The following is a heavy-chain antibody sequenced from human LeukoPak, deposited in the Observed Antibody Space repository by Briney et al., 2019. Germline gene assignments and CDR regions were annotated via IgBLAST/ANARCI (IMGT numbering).Heavy chain of an antibody. Sequence: PGGSLRLSCAASGFTFSVYSMNWVRQPPGKGLEWIGSIDYSGNTYYNPSLKGRVTISVDTSKNHFSLKLSSVTAADTAVYNCARLDVDYGQPPFDYWGQGTLVTVSS. D-gene: IGHD4-17*01. J-gene: IGHJ4*02. CDR3: ARLDVDYGQPPFDY. CDR2: IDYSGNT. CDR1: GFTFSVYSMN. V-gene: IGHV4-39*02.